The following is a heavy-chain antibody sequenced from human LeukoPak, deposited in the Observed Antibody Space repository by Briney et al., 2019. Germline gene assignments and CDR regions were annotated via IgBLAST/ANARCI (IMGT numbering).Heavy chain of an antibody. CDR3: AVSDNYYDSSGHLNELFQH. J-gene: IGHJ1*01. CDR1: GGSISSSSYY. V-gene: IGHV4-39*01. CDR2: IYYSGST. D-gene: IGHD3-22*01. Sequence: SETLSLTCTVSGGSISSSSYYWGWIRQPPGKGLEWIGSIYYSGSTYYNPSLKSRVTISVDTSKNQFSLKLSSVTAADTAVYYCAVSDNYYDSSGHLNELFQHWGQGTLVTISS.